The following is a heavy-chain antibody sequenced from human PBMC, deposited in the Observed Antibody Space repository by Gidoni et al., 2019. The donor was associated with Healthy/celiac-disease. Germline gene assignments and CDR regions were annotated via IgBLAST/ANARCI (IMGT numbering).Heavy chain of an antibody. CDR1: GFPFSSYG. V-gene: IGHV3-30*18. D-gene: IGHD2-15*01. J-gene: IGHJ4*02. CDR3: AKDGVVVVAALFSYFDY. CDR2: ISYDGSNK. Sequence: QVQLVESGGGVVQPGSSLRLSCAAPGFPFSSYGMHWVRQAPGKGLEWVAVISYDGSNKYYADSVKGRFTISRDNSKNTLYLQMNSLRAEDTAVYYCAKDGVVVVAALFSYFDYWGQGTLVTVSS.